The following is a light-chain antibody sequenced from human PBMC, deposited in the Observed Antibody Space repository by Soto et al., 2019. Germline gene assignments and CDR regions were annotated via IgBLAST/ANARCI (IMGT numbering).Light chain of an antibody. CDR2: WAS. V-gene: IGKV4-1*01. CDR1: QIVLSNSNNKNY. Sequence: DFVMTQSPDSLAVSLGERATINCKSSQIVLSNSNNKNYLAWFQQKPGQPPKLLISWASIRESGVPDRFSGSGSGTDFTLTISSLQAEDVAVYYCQQYHSDPITFGQGTRLEIK. CDR3: QQYHSDPIT. J-gene: IGKJ5*01.